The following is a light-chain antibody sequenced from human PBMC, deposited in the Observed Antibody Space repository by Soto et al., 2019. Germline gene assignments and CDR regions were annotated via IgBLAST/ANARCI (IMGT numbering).Light chain of an antibody. Sequence: EIVLTQSPGTLSLSPGERATLSCRASQSISSSYLAWYQQKPGQAPRLLIYGASRRATGIPDRFSGSGSGTDFTLTISRVEPEDFAVYYCQQYGTSLFTFGPGTKVDIK. V-gene: IGKV3-20*01. J-gene: IGKJ3*01. CDR1: QSISSSY. CDR3: QQYGTSLFT. CDR2: GAS.